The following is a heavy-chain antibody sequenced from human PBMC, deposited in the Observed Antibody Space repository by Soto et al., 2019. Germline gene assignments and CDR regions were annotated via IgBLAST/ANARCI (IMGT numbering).Heavy chain of an antibody. V-gene: IGHV1-18*01. D-gene: IGHD3-3*01. CDR1: CYTFTSYG. CDR3: ARAHDFRSFDP. Sequence: ASVKVSCKASCYTFTSYGISWGRQAPGQRLEWMGWISAYNGKTNYAQKLQGRVTMTTDTSTSTAYMELRSLRSDDTAVYYCARAHDFRSFDPWGQGTLVTVSS. J-gene: IGHJ5*02. CDR2: ISAYNGKT.